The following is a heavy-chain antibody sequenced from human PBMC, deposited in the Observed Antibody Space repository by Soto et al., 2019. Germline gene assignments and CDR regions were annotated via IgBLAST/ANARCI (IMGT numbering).Heavy chain of an antibody. CDR3: ARDSDYGDYVFIFDY. CDR2: IYYSGST. J-gene: IGHJ4*02. Sequence: SETLSLTCTVSGGSISSYYWSWIRQPPGKGLEWIGYIYYSGSTNYNPSLKSRVTISVDTSKNQFSLKLSSVTAADTAVYYCARDSDYGDYVFIFDYWGQGTLVTVSS. CDR1: GGSISSYY. V-gene: IGHV4-59*01. D-gene: IGHD4-17*01.